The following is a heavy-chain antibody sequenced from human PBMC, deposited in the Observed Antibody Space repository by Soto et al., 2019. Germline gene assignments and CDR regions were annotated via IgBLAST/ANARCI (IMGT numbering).Heavy chain of an antibody. CDR2: IIPIFGTA. D-gene: IGHD2-15*01. J-gene: IGHJ6*02. CDR1: GGTFSSYA. CDR3: ARSQGGSSSLDIYYYYYYGMDV. Sequence: QVQLVQSGAEVKKPGSSVKVSCKAPGGTFSSYAISWVRQAPGQGLEWMGGIIPIFGTAKYAKKFQGRVTITADESTSTGYMELSSLRSEDTAVHSCARSQGGSSSLDIYYYYYYGMDVWGQGTTVTVSS. V-gene: IGHV1-69*01.